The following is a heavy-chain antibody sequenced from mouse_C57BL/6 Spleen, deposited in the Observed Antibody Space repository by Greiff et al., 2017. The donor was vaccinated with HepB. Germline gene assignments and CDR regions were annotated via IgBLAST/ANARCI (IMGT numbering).Heavy chain of an antibody. D-gene: IGHD2-2*01. Sequence: VQLQQSGPELVKPGASVKISCKASGYTFTDYYMNWVKQSHGKSLEWIGDINPNNGGTSYNQKFKGKATLTVDKSSSTAYMELRSLTSEDSAVYYCASFGYDRRFAYWGQGTLVTVSA. CDR3: ASFGYDRRFAY. CDR1: GYTFTDYY. CDR2: INPNNGGT. V-gene: IGHV1-26*01. J-gene: IGHJ3*01.